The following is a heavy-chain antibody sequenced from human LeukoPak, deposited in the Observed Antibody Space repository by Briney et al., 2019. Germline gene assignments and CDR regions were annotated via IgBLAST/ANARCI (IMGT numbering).Heavy chain of an antibody. J-gene: IGHJ4*02. CDR3: ARFKRAGGWSYFDY. Sequence: PSESLSLTCTVSGGSISDYYWSWIRQPPGKGLEWLGYIYYSGSTNYSPSLKSRVTISVDTSKNQFSLKLSSVTAADTAVYYCARFKRAGGWSYFDYWGQGTLVTVSS. CDR1: GGSISDYY. CDR2: IYYSGST. D-gene: IGHD6-19*01. V-gene: IGHV4-59*01.